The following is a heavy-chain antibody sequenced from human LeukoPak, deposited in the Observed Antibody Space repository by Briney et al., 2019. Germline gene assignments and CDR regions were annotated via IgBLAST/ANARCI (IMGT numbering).Heavy chain of an antibody. CDR2: IYYSGST. V-gene: IGHV4-39*01. J-gene: IGHJ2*01. D-gene: IGHD5-24*01. CDR1: GGSINTTSYY. Sequence: SETLSLTCTASGGSINTTSYYWGWIRQPPGKGLEWIGSIYYSGSTSYNPSLNSRVTISVDTSKKQFSLKLSSVTTADTAVYYCARHVRWLQLTLYFDIWGRGTLVTVSS. CDR3: ARHVRWLQLTLYFDI.